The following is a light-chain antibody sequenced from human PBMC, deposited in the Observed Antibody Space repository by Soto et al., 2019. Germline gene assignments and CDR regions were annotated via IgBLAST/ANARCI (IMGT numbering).Light chain of an antibody. CDR1: SSDIGSYKL. V-gene: IGLV2-14*02. J-gene: IGLJ3*02. CDR3: VSYRSMSIPV. Sequence: QSALTQPASVSGSPGQSITISCTGTSSDIGSYKLVSWYQHQPGKAPKLIIYEVTSRPSGVSTRFSGSKSGNTASLTISGLQAEDEAHYYCVSYRSMSIPVFGGGTKLTVL. CDR2: EVT.